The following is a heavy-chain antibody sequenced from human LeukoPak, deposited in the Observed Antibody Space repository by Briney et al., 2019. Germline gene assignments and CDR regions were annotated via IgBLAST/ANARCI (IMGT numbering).Heavy chain of an antibody. J-gene: IGHJ4*02. Sequence: GESLKISCKGSGYSFNTDWIGWVRQMPGKGLEWMGIIYPGDSDTRYSPSFQGQVTISAVKSLNTAYLHWSSLKASDTAIYYCARRTITVFGAVHRDAFDVWGQGTLVTVSS. D-gene: IGHD3-3*01. CDR1: GYSFNTDW. V-gene: IGHV5-51*01. CDR3: ARRTITVFGAVHRDAFDV. CDR2: IYPGDSDT.